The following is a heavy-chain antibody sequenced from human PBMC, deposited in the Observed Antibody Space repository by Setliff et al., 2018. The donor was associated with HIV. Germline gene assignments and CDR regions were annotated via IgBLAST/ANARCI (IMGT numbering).Heavy chain of an antibody. CDR2: IFYTGTGTT. CDR3: ARLGRAIDDGGSSLRLDF. V-gene: IGHV4-39*01. Sequence: SETLSLTCTVSGGPINSGSYHWGWIRQPPGKGLEWIGTIFYTGTGTTYSNPSLTSRVTISIDTSKNQFSLKLLSVTAADTATYFCARLGRAIDDGGSSLRLDFWGQGMLVTVSS. CDR1: GGPINSGSYH. D-gene: IGHD2-15*01. J-gene: IGHJ4*02.